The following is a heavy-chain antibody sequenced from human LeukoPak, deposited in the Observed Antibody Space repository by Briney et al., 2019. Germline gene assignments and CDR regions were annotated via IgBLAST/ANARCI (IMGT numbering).Heavy chain of an antibody. J-gene: IGHJ5*02. V-gene: IGHV2-5*01. CDR3: VKRTRGWFDP. CDR2: IYWNDDK. D-gene: IGHD6-25*01. CDR1: GFSLSTSGAG. Sequence: SGPTLVKPTQTLTLTCTFSGFSLSTSGAGVGWVRQPPGKALEWLALIYWNDDKRYSPSLKSRLTITKDTSKNQVVLTMTNMDPVDTATYYCVKRTRGWFDPWGQGTLVTVSS.